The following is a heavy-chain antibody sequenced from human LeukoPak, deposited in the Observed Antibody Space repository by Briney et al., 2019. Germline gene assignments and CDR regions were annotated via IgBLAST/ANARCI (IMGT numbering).Heavy chain of an antibody. CDR3: TRGTGSYYSLGY. Sequence: GGSLRLSCAVSGFTFSSYWIHWVRQAPGKGLAWVSRINSDGSSTIYADSVQGRFTISRDNAKNTLYLQMNSLRAEDTAVYFCTRGTGSYYSLGYWGQGTLVTVSS. J-gene: IGHJ4*02. CDR2: INSDGSST. CDR1: GFTFSSYW. D-gene: IGHD3-10*01. V-gene: IGHV3-74*01.